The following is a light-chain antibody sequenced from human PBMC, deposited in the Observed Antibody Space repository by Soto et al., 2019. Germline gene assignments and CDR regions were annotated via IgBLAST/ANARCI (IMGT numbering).Light chain of an antibody. Sequence: DIQVIQSPSSLSASVGDRLTISCRASQNIENYLNWYRHKPGKAPELLILSASIVQSGVPSRFSGAGFGTDFTLTISSLQPEHFTTFFCQQTYSIPITFGGRTKVEI. CDR3: QQTYSIPIT. CDR2: SAS. J-gene: IGKJ4*01. CDR1: QNIENY. V-gene: IGKV1-39*01.